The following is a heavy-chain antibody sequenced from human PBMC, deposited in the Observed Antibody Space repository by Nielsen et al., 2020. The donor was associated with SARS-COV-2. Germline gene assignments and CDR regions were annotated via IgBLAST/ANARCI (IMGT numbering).Heavy chain of an antibody. CDR1: GYTFTSYD. J-gene: IGHJ4*02. D-gene: IGHD3-3*01. CDR2: FDPEDGET. Sequence: ASVKVSCKASGYTFTSYDINWVRQATGKGLEWMGGFDPEDGETIYAQKFQGRVTMTEDTSTDTAYMELSSLRSEDTAVYYCARNTPITIFGVVSAFDYWGQGTLVTVSS. CDR3: ARNTPITIFGVVSAFDY. V-gene: IGHV1-24*01.